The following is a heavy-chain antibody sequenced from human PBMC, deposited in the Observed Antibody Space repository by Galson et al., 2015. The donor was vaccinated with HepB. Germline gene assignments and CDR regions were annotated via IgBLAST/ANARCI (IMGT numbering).Heavy chain of an antibody. CDR3: ARARGTIFGVAQPLRFDP. V-gene: IGHV1-18*04. CDR1: GYTFTSYG. CDR2: ISAYNGNT. J-gene: IGHJ5*02. D-gene: IGHD3-3*01. Sequence: SVKVSCKASGYTFTSYGISWVRQAPGQGLEWMGWISAYNGNTNYAQKLQGRVTMTTDTSTSTAYMELRSLRSDDTAVYYCARARGTIFGVAQPLRFDPWGQGTLVTVSS.